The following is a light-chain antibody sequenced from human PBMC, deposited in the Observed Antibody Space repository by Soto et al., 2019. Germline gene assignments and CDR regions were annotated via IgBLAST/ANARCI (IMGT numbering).Light chain of an antibody. CDR1: QSISSY. V-gene: IGKV1-39*01. CDR3: QQSYSTPIT. J-gene: IGKJ5*01. Sequence: EIHMTQSPSSLSASVGDRVTITCRASQSISSYLNWYQQKPGKAPKLLIYAASRLQSGVPTRCSGGGTGTDFSLTISRLQPEDFATYYCQQSYSTPITFGQGTRLDIK. CDR2: AAS.